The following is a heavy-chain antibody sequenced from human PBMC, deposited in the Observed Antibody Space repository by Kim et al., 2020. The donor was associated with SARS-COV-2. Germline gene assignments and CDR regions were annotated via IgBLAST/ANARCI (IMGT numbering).Heavy chain of an antibody. Sequence: SVKVSCKASGGTFSSYAISWVRQAPGQGLEWMGGIIPIFGTANYAQKFQGRVTITADESTSTAYMELSSLRSEDTAVYYCARGGDYYGSGIRGEFDYWGQGTLVTVSS. CDR1: GGTFSSYA. CDR3: ARGGDYYGSGIRGEFDY. CDR2: IIPIFGTA. J-gene: IGHJ4*02. V-gene: IGHV1-69*13. D-gene: IGHD3-10*01.